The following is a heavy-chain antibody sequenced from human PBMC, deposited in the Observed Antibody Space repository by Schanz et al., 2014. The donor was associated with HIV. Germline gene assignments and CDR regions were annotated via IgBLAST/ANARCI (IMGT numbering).Heavy chain of an antibody. D-gene: IGHD3-16*01. Sequence: EVQLLESGGGLVQPGGSLRISCVASGFSFLRYEMSWVRQAPGKGLEWLSTLSGSGDRTYYADSVKGRVTISRDNSKNTLYLQMNSLRVEDTAVYYCAIRTPMISFGAFDIWGRGTMVTVSS. CDR2: LSGSGDRT. CDR3: AIRTPMISFGAFDI. J-gene: IGHJ3*02. CDR1: GFSFLRYE. V-gene: IGHV3-23*01.